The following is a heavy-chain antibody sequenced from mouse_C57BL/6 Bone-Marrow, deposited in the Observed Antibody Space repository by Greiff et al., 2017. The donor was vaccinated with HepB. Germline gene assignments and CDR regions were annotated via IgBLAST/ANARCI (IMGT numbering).Heavy chain of an antibody. J-gene: IGHJ2*01. CDR1: GYTFTDHT. Sequence: QVQLQQSDAELVKPGASVKISCKVSGYTFTDHTIHWMKQRPEQGLEWIGYIYPRDGSTKYNEKFKGKATLTADKSSSTAYMQLNSLTSEDSAVYFCARRSSHYYGSRHYFDYWGQGTTLTVSS. V-gene: IGHV1-78*01. CDR2: IYPRDGST. CDR3: ARRSSHYYGSRHYFDY. D-gene: IGHD1-1*01.